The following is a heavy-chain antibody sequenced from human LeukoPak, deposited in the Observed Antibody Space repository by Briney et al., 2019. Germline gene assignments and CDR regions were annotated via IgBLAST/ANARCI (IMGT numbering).Heavy chain of an antibody. J-gene: IGHJ4*02. D-gene: IGHD3-10*01. CDR2: ISYDGSNK. CDR1: GFTFSSYA. CDR3: ARSGSELDY. V-gene: IGHV3-30-3*01. Sequence: GGSLRLSCAASGFTFSSYAMHWVRQAPGKGLEWVAVISYDGSNKYYADSVKGRFTISRDNSKNTLYLQMNSLRAEDTAVYYCARSGSELDYWGQGTLVTVSS.